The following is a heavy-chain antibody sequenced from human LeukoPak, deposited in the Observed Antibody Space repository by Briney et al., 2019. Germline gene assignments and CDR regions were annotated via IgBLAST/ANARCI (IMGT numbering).Heavy chain of an antibody. Sequence: SETLSLTCTVSGGSISSSSYYWGWIRQPPGKGLEWIGSIYYSGSTYYNPSLKSRVTISVDTSKNQFSLKLSSVTAADTAVYYCARYSSGWYPFDYWGQGTLVTVSS. J-gene: IGHJ4*02. V-gene: IGHV4-39*07. CDR1: GGSISSSSYY. CDR3: ARYSSGWYPFDY. CDR2: IYYSGST. D-gene: IGHD6-19*01.